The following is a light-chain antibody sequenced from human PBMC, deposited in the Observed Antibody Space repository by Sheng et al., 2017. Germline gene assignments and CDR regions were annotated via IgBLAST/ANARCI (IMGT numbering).Light chain of an antibody. J-gene: IGKJ2*01. CDR1: QSVSSY. CDR3: QQDGNTPST. V-gene: IGKV3-11*01. Sequence: EIVLTQSPATLSLSPGERATLSCRASQSVSSYLAWYQQKPGQAPRLLIYDASNRATGIPARFSGSGSGTDFTLTISRLEPEDFAVYYCQQDGNTPSTFGQGTKLEI. CDR2: DAS.